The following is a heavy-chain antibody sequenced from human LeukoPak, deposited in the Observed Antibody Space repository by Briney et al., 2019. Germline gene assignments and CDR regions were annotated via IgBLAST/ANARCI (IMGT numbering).Heavy chain of an antibody. V-gene: IGHV4-61*02. CDR1: GGSISSGSYY. CDR2: IYTSGST. Sequence: SETLSLTCTVSGGSISSGSYYWSWIRQPAGKGLEWIGRIYTSGSTNYNPSLKSRVTISVDTSKNQFSLKLSSVTAADTAVYYCARGGTAVAGPTGLGVENDYWGQGTLVTVSS. J-gene: IGHJ4*02. D-gene: IGHD6-19*01. CDR3: ARGGTAVAGPTGLGVENDY.